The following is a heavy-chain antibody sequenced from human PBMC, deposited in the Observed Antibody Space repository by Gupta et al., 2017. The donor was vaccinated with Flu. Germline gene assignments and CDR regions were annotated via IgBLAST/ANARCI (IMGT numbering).Heavy chain of an antibody. V-gene: IGHV4-31*03. Sequence: QVQLQESGPGLVKPSQTLSLTCTVSGGSISSGTHYWSWIRQHPGEGLEWIGYINYSGSTYYNPSLKSRVTISVDTSANQFSLKLSSVTAADTAVYYCARHHGEGTFDHFAYWGQGTLVTVSS. J-gene: IGHJ4*02. CDR3: ARHHGEGTFDHFAY. CDR1: GGSISSGTHY. CDR2: INYSGST. D-gene: IGHD1/OR15-1a*01.